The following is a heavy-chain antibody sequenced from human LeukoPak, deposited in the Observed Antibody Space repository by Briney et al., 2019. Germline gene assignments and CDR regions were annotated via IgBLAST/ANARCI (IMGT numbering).Heavy chain of an antibody. D-gene: IGHD6-13*01. CDR2: TVLGSGDT. V-gene: IGHV1-58*02. CDR1: GLTFSTSA. Sequence: GTSVKVSCKASGLTFSTSAMQWVRQTRGQGLEWIGWTVLGSGDTNYAQSLKERVTITRDMSTSTAYMEVSSPRSEDTAMYYCAAGFSNHGYIYWGQGTLVTVSS. CDR3: AAGFSNHGYIY. J-gene: IGHJ4*02.